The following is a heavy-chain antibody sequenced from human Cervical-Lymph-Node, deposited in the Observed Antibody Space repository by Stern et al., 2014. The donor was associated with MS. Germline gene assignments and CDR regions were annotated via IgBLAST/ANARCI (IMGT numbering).Heavy chain of an antibody. CDR1: GGTFSSYA. D-gene: IGHD3-22*01. CDR2: LIPIFGTE. Sequence: VQLVESVAEVKKPGSSVKVSCKASGGTFSSYAISWVRQAPGQGLEWMGGLIPIFGTENYAQKFQGRVTITADESTSKAYMELSSLRSEDTAVYYCAREDYDSSGYDLETFDPWGQGTLVTVSS. V-gene: IGHV1-69*01. J-gene: IGHJ5*02. CDR3: AREDYDSSGYDLETFDP.